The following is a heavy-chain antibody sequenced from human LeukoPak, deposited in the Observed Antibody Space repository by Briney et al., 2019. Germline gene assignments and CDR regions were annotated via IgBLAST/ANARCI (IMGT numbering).Heavy chain of an antibody. V-gene: IGHV5-51*01. D-gene: IGHD6-19*01. CDR2: IYPGDSKI. CDR3: ARHEQSSSWSTFDY. CDR1: GYSFTDYW. J-gene: IGHJ4*02. Sequence: GESLKISCKGSGYSFTDYWIGWVRPMAGKGLEWMAIIYPGDSKIKYSPSFQGRVTISVDKSISTAYLQWSSLKASDSAMYYCARHEQSSSWSTFDYWGQGTLVTVSS.